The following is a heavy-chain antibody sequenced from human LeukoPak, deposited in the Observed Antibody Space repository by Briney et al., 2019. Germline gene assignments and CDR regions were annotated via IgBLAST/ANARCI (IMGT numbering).Heavy chain of an antibody. V-gene: IGHV3-48*03. CDR2: ISSSGSTT. D-gene: IGHD3-22*01. CDR3: ARDNYDSSGYYFD. J-gene: IGHJ4*02. CDR1: GFTSSGYE. Sequence: PGGSLRLSCAASGFTSSGYELNWVRQAPGKGLEWVSYISSSGSTTHYADSVKGRFTISRDNAKKPLYLQMNSLRAEDTAVYYCARDNYDSSGYYFDWGQGTLVTVSS.